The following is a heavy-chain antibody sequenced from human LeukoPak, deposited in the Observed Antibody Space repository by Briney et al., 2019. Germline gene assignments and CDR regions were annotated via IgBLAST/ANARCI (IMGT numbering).Heavy chain of an antibody. Sequence: GGSLRLSCAASGFTFSSYGMHWVRQAPGKGLEWVAFIRYDGSNKYYADSVKGRFTISRDNSKNTLYLQMNSLRAEDTAVYYCAKDHSSTRAAAGLWGQGTMVTVSS. CDR1: GFTFSSYG. CDR3: AKDHSSTRAAAGL. CDR2: IRYDGSNK. V-gene: IGHV3-30*02. J-gene: IGHJ3*01. D-gene: IGHD6-13*01.